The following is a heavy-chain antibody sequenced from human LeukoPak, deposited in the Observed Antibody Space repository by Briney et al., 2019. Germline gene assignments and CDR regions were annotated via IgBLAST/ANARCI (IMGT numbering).Heavy chain of an antibody. V-gene: IGHV3-30*18. D-gene: IGHD3-9*01. CDR3: ANELTAVLRYFDWLRPLDY. J-gene: IGHJ4*02. CDR1: GFTFSSYG. Sequence: GRSLRLCCAASGFTFSSYGMHWGRQAPGKGLEWVAVISYDGSNKYYADSVKGRFTISRDNSKNTLYLQMNSLRAEDTAVYYCANELTAVLRYFDWLRPLDYWGQGTLVTVSS. CDR2: ISYDGSNK.